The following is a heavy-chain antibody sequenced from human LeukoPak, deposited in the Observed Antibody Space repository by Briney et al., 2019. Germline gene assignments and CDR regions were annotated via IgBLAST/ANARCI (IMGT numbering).Heavy chain of an antibody. CDR3: ARDGGPGRYFDL. D-gene: IGHD3-16*01. CDR1: GGSISSYY. J-gene: IGHJ2*01. V-gene: IGHV4-59*01. CDR2: IYYSGST. Sequence: SETLSLTCTVSGGSISSYYWSWIQQPPGKGLEWIGYIYYSGSTNYNPSLKSRVTISVDTSKIQFSLKLSSATAADTAVYYCARDGGPGRYFDLWGRGTLVTVSS.